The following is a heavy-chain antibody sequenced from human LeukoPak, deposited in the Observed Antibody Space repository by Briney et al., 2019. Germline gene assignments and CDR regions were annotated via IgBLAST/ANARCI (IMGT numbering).Heavy chain of an antibody. CDR1: GFTFSSYA. V-gene: IGHV3-23*01. D-gene: IGHD6-13*01. CDR3: ARDYAAGYSSSWGGY. CDR2: ISGNGGST. J-gene: IGHJ4*02. Sequence: GGSLRLSCAASGFTFSSYAMSWVRQAPGKGLEWVSVISGNGGSTYYADSVKGRFTISRDNAKNSLYLQMNSLRAEDTAVYYCARDYAAGYSSSWGGYWGQGTLVTVSS.